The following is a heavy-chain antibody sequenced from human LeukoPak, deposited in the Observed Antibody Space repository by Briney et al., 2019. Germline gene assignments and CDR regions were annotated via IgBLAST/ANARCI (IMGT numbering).Heavy chain of an antibody. CDR3: ARDQEGFDY. CDR2: IYPRDGST. V-gene: IGHV1-46*01. J-gene: IGHJ4*02. Sequence: ASVKVSCKASVYTFTSNYIHWVRQAPGQGLEWMGMIYPRDGSTSYAQKFQGRVTVPRDTSTSTVHMELSGLRSEDTAVYYCARDQEGFDYWGQGTLVTVSS. CDR1: VYTFTSNY.